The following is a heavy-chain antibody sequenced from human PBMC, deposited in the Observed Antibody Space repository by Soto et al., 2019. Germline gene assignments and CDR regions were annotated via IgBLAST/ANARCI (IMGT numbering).Heavy chain of an antibody. Sequence: GGSLRLSCAASGFTFSSYWMHWVRQAPGKGLVWVSRINSDGSSTYYADSVKGRFTISRDNAKNTLYLQMNSLRAEDTAVYYCASGGSSLNFDSWGQGTLVTVSS. V-gene: IGHV3-74*01. CDR1: GFTFSSYW. CDR3: ASGGSSLNFDS. CDR2: INSDGSST. D-gene: IGHD6-6*01. J-gene: IGHJ4*02.